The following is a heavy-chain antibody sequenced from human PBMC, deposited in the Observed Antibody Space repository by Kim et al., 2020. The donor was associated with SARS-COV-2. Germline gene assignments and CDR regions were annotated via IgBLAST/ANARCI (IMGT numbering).Heavy chain of an antibody. J-gene: IGHJ4*02. Sequence: GGSLRLSCAASGFTFSSYGMHWVRQAPGKGLEWVAVIWYDGSNKYYADSVEGRFTISRDNSKNTLYLQMNSLRAEDTAVYYCARARLLLDFDYWGQGTLVTVSS. CDR1: GFTFSSYG. D-gene: IGHD3-22*01. CDR2: IWYDGSNK. CDR3: ARARLLLDFDY. V-gene: IGHV3-33*01.